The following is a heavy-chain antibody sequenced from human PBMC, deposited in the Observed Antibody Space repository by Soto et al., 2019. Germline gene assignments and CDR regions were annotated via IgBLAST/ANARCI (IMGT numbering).Heavy chain of an antibody. CDR1: GGSISSYY. V-gene: IGHV4-59*08. D-gene: IGHD3-10*01. Sequence: SETLSLTCTVSGGSISSYYWSWIRQPPGKGLEWIGYIYYSGSTNYNPSLKSRVTISVDTSKNQFSLKLSSVTAADTAVYYCARRADYYGSGSYYNWGGGYYYYYMDVWGEGTTVTVSS. J-gene: IGHJ6*03. CDR3: ARRADYYGSGSYYNWGGGYYYYYMDV. CDR2: IYYSGST.